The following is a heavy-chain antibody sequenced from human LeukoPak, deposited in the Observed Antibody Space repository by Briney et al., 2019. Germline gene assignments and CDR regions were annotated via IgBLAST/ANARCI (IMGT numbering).Heavy chain of an antibody. V-gene: IGHV4-39*07. CDR2: IYYSGST. CDR3: AREGSDYGDYEADAFDI. D-gene: IGHD4-17*01. J-gene: IGHJ3*02. Sequence: SETLSLTCTVSGGSISSSSYYWGWIRQPPGKGLEWIGSIYYSGSTYYNPSLKSRVTISVDTSRNQFSLKLSSVTAADTAVYYCAREGSDYGDYEADAFDIWGQGTMVTVSS. CDR1: GGSISSSSYY.